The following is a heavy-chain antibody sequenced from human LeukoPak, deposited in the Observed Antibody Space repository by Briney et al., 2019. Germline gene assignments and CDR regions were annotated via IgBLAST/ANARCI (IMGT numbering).Heavy chain of an antibody. Sequence: PSETLSLACSVSGASIPSYYCNSIRQPPGKGLGWIGYIYYRQSANTNPSLNSRVTISVDTYKNKFSLKLNSVTAADTAIYYCAGDGYYESGSHTAYFDYWGQGTLVSVSS. CDR2: IYYRQSA. CDR1: GASIPSYY. D-gene: IGHD3-10*01. CDR3: AGDGYYESGSHTAYFDY. V-gene: IGHV4-59*01. J-gene: IGHJ4*02.